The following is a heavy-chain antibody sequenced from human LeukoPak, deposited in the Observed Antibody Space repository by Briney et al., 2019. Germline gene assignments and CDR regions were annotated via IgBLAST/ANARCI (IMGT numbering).Heavy chain of an antibody. J-gene: IGHJ4*02. CDR3: ARGVSVAGNYFDY. CDR2: INHSGST. CDR1: GGSFSGYY. D-gene: IGHD6-19*01. V-gene: IGHV4-34*01. Sequence: SSETLSLTCAVYGGSFSGYYWSWIRQPPGKGLEWIGEINHSGSTNYNPSLKSRVTISVDTSKNQFSLKLSSVIAADTAVYYCARGVSVAGNYFDYWGQGTLVTVSS.